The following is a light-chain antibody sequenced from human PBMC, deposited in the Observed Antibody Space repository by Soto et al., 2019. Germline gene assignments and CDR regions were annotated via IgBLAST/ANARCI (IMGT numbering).Light chain of an antibody. CDR3: SSYTSSSTYV. J-gene: IGLJ1*01. V-gene: IGLV2-14*01. CDR1: SSDVGAYYY. Sequence: QSALTQPASVSGSPGQSITISCTGSSSDVGAYYYSSWYQQHPVKAPKLLLYEVRNRPSGVSNRFSGSKSGNTASLTFSGLQPEDEADYYCSSYTSSSTYVFGTGTKVTVL. CDR2: EVR.